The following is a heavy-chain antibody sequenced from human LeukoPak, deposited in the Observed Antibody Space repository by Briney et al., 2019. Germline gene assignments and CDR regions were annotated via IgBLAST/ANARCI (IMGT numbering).Heavy chain of an antibody. CDR3: LRTTLGPAGAIDY. CDR1: GFTFSSYW. CDR2: INTDGSSV. V-gene: IGHV3-74*01. D-gene: IGHD2-2*01. Sequence: GGSLILSCAASGFTFSSYWMHWVRQAPGKGLVWVSRINTDGSSVTYAEFVKGRFTISRDNAKNTLYLQMNSLRAEDTAVYYCLRTTLGPAGAIDYWGQGTLVAVSS. J-gene: IGHJ4*02.